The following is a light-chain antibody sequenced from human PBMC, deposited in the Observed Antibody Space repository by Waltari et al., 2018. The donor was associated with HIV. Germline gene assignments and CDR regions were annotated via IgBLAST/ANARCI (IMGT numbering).Light chain of an antibody. CDR2: NAS. CDR1: QGVSTY. J-gene: IGKJ2*01. V-gene: IGKV3-11*01. CDR3: QQRTNWPPYT. Sequence: IVLTQSPATLSLSPGERATLSCRASQGVSTYLAWYQHKPVQAPRLLIYNASNRATGIPARFSGSGSGTDFTLTISSLEPEDFAVYYCQQRTNWPPYTFGQGTKLEIK.